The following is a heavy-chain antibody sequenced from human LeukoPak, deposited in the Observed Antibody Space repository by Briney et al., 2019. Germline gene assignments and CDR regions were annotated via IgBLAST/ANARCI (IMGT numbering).Heavy chain of an antibody. D-gene: IGHD3-10*01. J-gene: IGHJ4*02. CDR2: FYYTGST. CDR3: ARSYGSGNYFDY. CDR1: GGSISTYY. V-gene: IGHV4-59*01. Sequence: SETLSLTCTVSGGSISTYYWSWIRQPPGKWLDWIGSFYYTGSTNYNPSLRSRVTISLDTSKNQISLRLSSVTAADTAVYYCARSYGSGNYFDYWGQGTLVTVSS.